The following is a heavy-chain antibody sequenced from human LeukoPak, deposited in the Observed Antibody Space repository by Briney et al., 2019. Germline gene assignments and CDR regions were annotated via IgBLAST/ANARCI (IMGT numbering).Heavy chain of an antibody. D-gene: IGHD3-22*01. J-gene: IGHJ4*02. V-gene: IGHV4-59*01. Sequence: SETLSLTCTVSGGSISSYYWSWIRQPPGKGLEWIGYIYYSGSTNYNPSLKSRVTISVDTSKNQFSLKLSSVTAADTAVYYCARGHGDYYDSSGESDYWGQGTLVTVSS. CDR2: IYYSGST. CDR3: ARGHGDYYDSSGESDY. CDR1: GGSISSYY.